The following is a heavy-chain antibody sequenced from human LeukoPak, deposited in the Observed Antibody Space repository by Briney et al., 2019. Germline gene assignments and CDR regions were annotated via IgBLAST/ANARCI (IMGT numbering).Heavy chain of an antibody. Sequence: PGGSLRLSCAASGFIFSAYSMHWVRQAPGKGLEWVAIISSDGAGKYYADSMKGRFTVSRDNSGNTLFLQMNSLRIEDAAMYYCARGIPTHATKTTRGWLDPWGQGTLVTVSS. D-gene: IGHD4-17*01. CDR3: ARGIPTHATKTTRGWLDP. V-gene: IGHV3-30-3*01. CDR2: ISSDGAGK. J-gene: IGHJ5*02. CDR1: GFIFSAYS.